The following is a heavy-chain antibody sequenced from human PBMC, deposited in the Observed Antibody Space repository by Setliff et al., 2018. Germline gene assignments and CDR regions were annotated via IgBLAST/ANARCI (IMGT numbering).Heavy chain of an antibody. CDR1: GYTFTTYY. CDR3: ARESTAKNFWGEYSDY. J-gene: IGHJ4*02. V-gene: IGHV1-46*01. CDR2: INPSDGST. Sequence: ASVKVSCKASGYTFTTYYMHWVRQAPGQGLEWMGAINPSDGSTTYAQKFQGRVKMTRDTSTNTVYMQLSSLRSEDTAVYYCARESTAKNFWGEYSDYWGQGTLVTVS. D-gene: IGHD3-3*01.